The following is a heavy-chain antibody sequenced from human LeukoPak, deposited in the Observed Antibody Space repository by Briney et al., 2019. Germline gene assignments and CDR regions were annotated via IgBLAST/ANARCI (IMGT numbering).Heavy chain of an antibody. CDR2: IKQDGSEK. Sequence: GGSLRLSCAASGFTFSSHWMSWVRQAPGKGLEWVANIKQDGSEKYYVDSVKGRFTISRDNAKNSLYLQMNSLRAEDTAVYYCARFTGLWFGEYDYWGQGTLVTVSS. CDR1: GFTFSSHW. V-gene: IGHV3-7*01. D-gene: IGHD3-10*01. CDR3: ARFTGLWFGEYDY. J-gene: IGHJ4*02.